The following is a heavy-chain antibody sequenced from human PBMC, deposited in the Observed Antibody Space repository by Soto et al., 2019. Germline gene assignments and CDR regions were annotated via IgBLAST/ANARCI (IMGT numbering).Heavy chain of an antibody. D-gene: IGHD2-15*01. CDR3: ARGTGYCSGGSCYNYFDP. J-gene: IGHJ5*02. CDR1: DGSISTDNW. V-gene: IGHV4-4*02. Sequence: SETLSLTCAVSDGSISTDNWWTWVRQPPGKGLEWIGEIYHSGSTNYNPSLKSRVTISVDKSKNQFSLKLTSVTAADTAVYYCARGTGYCSGGSCYNYFDPWGQGTLVT. CDR2: IYHSGST.